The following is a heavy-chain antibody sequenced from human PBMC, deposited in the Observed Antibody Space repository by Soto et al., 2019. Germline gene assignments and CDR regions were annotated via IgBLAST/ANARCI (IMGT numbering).Heavy chain of an antibody. Sequence: QVLLVQSGAEVKKPGASVKVSCKTSGYTFTSYDVNWVRQATGQGLEWMGWMNPNSGNTGYAQKFQGRVTMTRNTSIGTAYMELSSLRSEDTAVYYCARTYSSSSSYFHYYIDVWGKGTTVTVSS. J-gene: IGHJ6*03. CDR3: ARTYSSSSSYFHYYIDV. CDR2: MNPNSGNT. D-gene: IGHD6-6*01. CDR1: GYTFTSYD. V-gene: IGHV1-8*01.